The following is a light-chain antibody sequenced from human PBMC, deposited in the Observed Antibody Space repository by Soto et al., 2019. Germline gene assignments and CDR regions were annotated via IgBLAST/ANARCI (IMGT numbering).Light chain of an antibody. CDR2: AAS. V-gene: IGKV1D-12*01. CDR3: QQTDTYPYT. CDR1: QGVSSW. J-gene: IGKJ2*01. Sequence: DIQMTQSPSSVSASVGDRVTITCRASQGVSSWLAWYQQRPGGAPKLLIYAASTLQSGVPSRFSGSYSGTDFTLTITSLQPEDFATYYCQQTDTYPYTFGQGTKLEIK.